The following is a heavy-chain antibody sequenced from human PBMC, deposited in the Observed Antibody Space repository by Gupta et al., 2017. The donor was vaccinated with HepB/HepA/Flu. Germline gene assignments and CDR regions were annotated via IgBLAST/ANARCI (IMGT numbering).Heavy chain of an antibody. CDR1: GGSISSSSYY. CDR2: IYYSGST. V-gene: IGHV4-39*01. Sequence: QLQLQASGPGLVKPSETLSLTCTVSGGSISSSSYYWGWIRQPPGKGLEWIGSIYYSGSTYYNPSLKRRVTISVDTSKNQFSLKLSSVTAADTAVYYCARQPKYYDILTGYYTYYRDWGQGTLVTVSS. CDR3: ARQPKYYDILTGYYTYYRD. D-gene: IGHD3-9*01. J-gene: IGHJ4*02.